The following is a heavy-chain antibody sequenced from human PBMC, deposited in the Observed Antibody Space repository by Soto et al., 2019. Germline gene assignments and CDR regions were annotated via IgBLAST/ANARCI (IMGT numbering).Heavy chain of an antibody. CDR3: ARDPSYYAMDV. J-gene: IGHJ6*02. V-gene: IGHV1-3*05. Sequence: QVQLVQSGAEEKKPGASVKVSCKASGYTFTSYAMHWVRQAPGQRLEWMGWINAGNGNTKYSQKFQGRVTITRDTSVSTAYMELSSLRSEDTAVYYCARDPSYYAMDVWGQGTTVTVSS. CDR2: INAGNGNT. CDR1: GYTFTSYA.